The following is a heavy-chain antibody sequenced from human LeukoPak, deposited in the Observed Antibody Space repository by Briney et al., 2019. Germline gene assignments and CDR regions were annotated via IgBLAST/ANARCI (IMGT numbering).Heavy chain of an antibody. Sequence: ASVKVSCRASVYTFTSYYMHWVRQAPGQGLEWMGIINPSGGSTSYAQKFQGRVTMNRDMSTSTVYMELSSLRSEDTAVYYCAIIVRNVEAYSSSWYARIDVDYWGQGTLVTVSS. CDR2: INPSGGST. J-gene: IGHJ4*02. CDR3: AIIVRNVEAYSSSWYARIDVDY. D-gene: IGHD6-13*01. V-gene: IGHV1-46*01. CDR1: VYTFTSYY.